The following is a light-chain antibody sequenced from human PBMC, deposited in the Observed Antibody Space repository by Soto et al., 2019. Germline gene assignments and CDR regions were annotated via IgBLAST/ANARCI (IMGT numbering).Light chain of an antibody. V-gene: IGKV3-20*01. CDR1: QSVSSNY. Sequence: EIVLTQSPGTLSLSPGERATLSCRASQSVSSNYLAWYQQKPGQAPRLLIYGASSRVTGIPDRFSGSGSRTDFTLTISRLESEDFAVYSCQQYGITPRTFGQGTKLEIK. CDR3: QQYGITPRT. CDR2: GAS. J-gene: IGKJ2*01.